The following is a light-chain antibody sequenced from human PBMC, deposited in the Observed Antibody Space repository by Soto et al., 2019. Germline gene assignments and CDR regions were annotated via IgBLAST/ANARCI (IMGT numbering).Light chain of an antibody. J-gene: IGKJ1*01. Sequence: DSQLPQSPSTQAGSVGDRVTITCRASQTISSWLPWYQQKPGKAPKLLIYKASTLKSGVPSRFSGSGSGTEFTLTISSLQPDDFATYYCQHYNSYSEAFGQGTKVDIK. CDR1: QTISSW. V-gene: IGKV1-5*03. CDR2: KAS. CDR3: QHYNSYSEA.